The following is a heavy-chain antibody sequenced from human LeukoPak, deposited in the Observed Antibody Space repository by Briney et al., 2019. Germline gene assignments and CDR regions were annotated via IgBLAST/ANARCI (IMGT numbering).Heavy chain of an antibody. J-gene: IGHJ4*02. CDR2: ISSSSSYI. CDR3: ARGVDLYSYAPGYYFDY. CDR1: GFTFSSYS. Sequence: GGSLRLSCAASGFTFSSYSMNSVRQAPGKGLEWVSSISSSSSYIYYADSVKGRFTISRDNAKNSLYLQMNSLRAEDTAVYYCARGVDLYSYAPGYYFDYWGQGTLVTVSS. V-gene: IGHV3-21*01. D-gene: IGHD5-18*01.